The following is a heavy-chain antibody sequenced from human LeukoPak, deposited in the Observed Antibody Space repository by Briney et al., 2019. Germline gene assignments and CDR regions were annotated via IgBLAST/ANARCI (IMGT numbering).Heavy chain of an antibody. V-gene: IGHV4-34*01. J-gene: IGHJ4*02. CDR1: GGSFSGYY. CDR2: INDSGST. CDR3: ARVRSGYARDFDY. D-gene: IGHD5-12*01. Sequence: SETLSLTCAAYGGSFSGYYWSWIRQPPGKGLEWVGEINDSGSTNYNPSLKSRVTISVDTSKNQFSLKLSSVTAADTAVYYCARVRSGYARDFDYWGQGTLVTVSS.